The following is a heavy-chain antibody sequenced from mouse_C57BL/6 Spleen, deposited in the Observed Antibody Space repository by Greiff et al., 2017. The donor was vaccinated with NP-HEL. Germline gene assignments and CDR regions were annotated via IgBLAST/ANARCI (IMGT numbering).Heavy chain of an antibody. D-gene: IGHD1-1*02. CDR1: GYTFTSYW. CDR2: IYPGSGST. CDR3: ARAGAGWVY. V-gene: IGHV1-55*01. Sequence: QVQLQQPGAELVKPGASVKMSCKASGYTFTSYWITWVKQRPGQGLEWIGDIYPGSGSTNYNDKFKSKATLTVDTSSRTAYMQLSRLTSEGAAVYYCARAGAGWVYWGQGTSGTVS. J-gene: IGHJ4*01.